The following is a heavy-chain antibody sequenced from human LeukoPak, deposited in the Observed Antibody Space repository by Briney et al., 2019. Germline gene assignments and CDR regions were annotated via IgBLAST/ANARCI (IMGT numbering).Heavy chain of an antibody. CDR1: GYTFTSYA. Sequence: ASVKVSCKASGYTFTSYAMNWVRQAPGQGLEWMGWINTNTGNPTYAQGFTGRFVLSLDTSVSTAYLQISSLKAEDTAVYYCARVRWLQLLHRNWFDPWGQGTLVTVSS. J-gene: IGHJ5*02. CDR2: INTNTGNP. D-gene: IGHD5-24*01. CDR3: ARVRWLQLLHRNWFDP. V-gene: IGHV7-4-1*02.